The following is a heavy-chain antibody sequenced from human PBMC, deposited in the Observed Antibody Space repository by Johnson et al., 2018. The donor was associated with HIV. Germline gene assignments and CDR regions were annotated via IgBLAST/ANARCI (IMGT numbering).Heavy chain of an antibody. J-gene: IGHJ3*02. Sequence: QVKLVESGGVVVQPGGSLRLSCAASGFTFSSYGMHWVRQAPGKGLEWVAFIRYDGSNKYYADSVKGRFTISRDNSKNTLYLQMNSLRAEDTAVYYCAKDRGYSGYEGDAFDIWGQGTMVTVSS. CDR2: IRYDGSNK. CDR3: AKDRGYSGYEGDAFDI. CDR1: GFTFSSYG. D-gene: IGHD5-12*01. V-gene: IGHV3-30*02.